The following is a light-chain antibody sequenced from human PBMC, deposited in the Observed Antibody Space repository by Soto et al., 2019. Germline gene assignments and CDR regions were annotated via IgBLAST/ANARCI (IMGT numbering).Light chain of an antibody. CDR2: SNN. CDR3: VAWDDSLSGPNWV. CDR1: SSNIGSNY. J-gene: IGLJ3*02. V-gene: IGLV1-47*02. Sequence: QSVLTQPPSASGTPGQRVTISCSGSSSNIGSNYVYWYQQLPGTAPKLLIYSNNQRPSGVPDRFSGSKSGTSASLAISGLRSEDEADYYCVAWDDSLSGPNWVFGGGTKVTVL.